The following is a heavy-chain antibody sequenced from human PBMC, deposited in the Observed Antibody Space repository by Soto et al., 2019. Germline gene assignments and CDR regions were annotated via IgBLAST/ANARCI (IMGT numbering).Heavy chain of an antibody. V-gene: IGHV3-33*01. CDR3: ESETKDRNFDY. D-gene: IGHD3-22*01. Sequence: PGGSLRLSCAASGFTFSSYGMHWVRQAPGKGLEWVAVIWYDGSNKYYADSVKGRFTISRDNSKNTLYLQMDSLRAEDTAVYYCESETKDRNFDYCGQVSLVPVSS. J-gene: IGHJ4*02. CDR2: IWYDGSNK. CDR1: GFTFSSYG.